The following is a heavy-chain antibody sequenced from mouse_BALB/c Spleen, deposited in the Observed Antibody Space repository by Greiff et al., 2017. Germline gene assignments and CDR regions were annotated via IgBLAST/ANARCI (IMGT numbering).Heavy chain of an antibody. CDR3: ARRYYGNYENYFDY. CDR1: GFTFSSYA. D-gene: IGHD2-1*01. Sequence: EVQGVESGGGLVKPGGSLKLSCAASGFTFSSYAMSWVRQTPEKRLEWVASISSGGSTYYPDSVKGRCTISRYNARNILYLQMSSLRSEDTAMYYCARRYYGNYENYFDYWGQGTTLTVSS. J-gene: IGHJ2*01. V-gene: IGHV5-6-5*01. CDR2: ISSGGST.